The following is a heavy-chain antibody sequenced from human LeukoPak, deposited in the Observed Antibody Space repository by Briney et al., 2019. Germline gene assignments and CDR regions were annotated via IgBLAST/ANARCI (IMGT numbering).Heavy chain of an antibody. V-gene: IGHV5-51*01. CDR2: IYPGDSDT. D-gene: IGHD2-8*01. J-gene: IGHJ4*02. CDR3: ARRSNAYEFDY. CDR1: GYSFTSYW. Sequence: GESLKISCKGSGYSFTSYWIAWVRQMPGKGLEWVGIIYPGDSDTRYSPSFQGQVTISADKSISTAYLQWNSLKATDTAMYYCARRSNAYEFDYWGQGTLVTVSS.